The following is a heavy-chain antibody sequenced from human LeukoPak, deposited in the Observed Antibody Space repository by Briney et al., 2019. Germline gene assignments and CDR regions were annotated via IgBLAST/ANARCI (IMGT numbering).Heavy chain of an antibody. CDR2: IKIKTDGGTT. J-gene: IGHJ4*02. Sequence: GGSLRLSCAASEFSFSNAWMSWVRQAPGKGLEWVGRIKIKTDGGTTDYAAPVKGRFTISRDDSKNTLYLQMNSLKTEDTAVYFCTTDYFDYWGQGTLVTVSS. CDR3: TTDYFDY. CDR1: EFSFSNAW. V-gene: IGHV3-15*01.